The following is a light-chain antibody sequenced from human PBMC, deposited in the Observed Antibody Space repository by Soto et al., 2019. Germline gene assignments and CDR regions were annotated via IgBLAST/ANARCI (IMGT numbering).Light chain of an antibody. J-gene: IGKJ3*01. CDR1: QTISSNY. CDR2: GAS. V-gene: IGKV3-20*01. Sequence: EIVLTQSPGTLSLSAGERATLSCRASQTISSNYLAWYQKKPGQAPRHLIFGASYRATGIPDRFSGSGSGTDFTLTISRLEPDDFAVYYCQQYRSSPPEFSFGPGTKVDLK. CDR3: QQYRSSPPEFS.